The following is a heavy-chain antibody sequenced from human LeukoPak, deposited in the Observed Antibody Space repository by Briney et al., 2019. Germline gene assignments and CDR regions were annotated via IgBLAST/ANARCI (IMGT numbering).Heavy chain of an antibody. J-gene: IGHJ5*02. CDR3: ARAGADYGDQNWFDP. D-gene: IGHD4-17*01. Sequence: SETLSLTCSVSGGSIRSGSYFWNWIRQPAGKGLEWIGRIYTSGSTNYNPSLQSRVTISVDTSKNQFSLKLSSVTAADTAVYYCARAGADYGDQNWFDPWGQGTLVTVSS. CDR1: GGSIRSGSYF. V-gene: IGHV4-61*02. CDR2: IYTSGST.